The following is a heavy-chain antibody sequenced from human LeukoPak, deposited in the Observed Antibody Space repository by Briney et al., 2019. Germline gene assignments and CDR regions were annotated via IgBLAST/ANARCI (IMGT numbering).Heavy chain of an antibody. Sequence: GASVKVSCKASGYTFTGYYMHWVRQAPGQGLEWMGGIIPIFGTATYAQKFQGRVMITTDESTGTAFMELSGLRSVDTAVYYCARMRGGIEVAGIRHYYYYMDVWGEGTTVTVSS. D-gene: IGHD6-19*01. J-gene: IGHJ6*03. CDR2: IIPIFGTA. CDR1: GYTFTGYY. CDR3: ARMRGGIEVAGIRHYYYYMDV. V-gene: IGHV1-69*05.